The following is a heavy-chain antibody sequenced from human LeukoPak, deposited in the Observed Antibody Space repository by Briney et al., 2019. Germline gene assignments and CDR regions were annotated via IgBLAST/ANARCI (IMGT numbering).Heavy chain of an antibody. CDR1: GYTFTTYY. J-gene: IGHJ4*02. V-gene: IGHV1-46*01. CDR2: INPSGGST. CDR3: ATSETVGTTTGRRVLDY. D-gene: IGHD1-26*01. Sequence: ASVKVSCKASGYTFTTYYMHWVRQAPGQGLEWMGIINPSGGSTGYAQKFQGRVTMTRDTSTSTVYMELSSLRSEDTAVHYCATSETVGTTTGRRVLDYWGQGTLVTVSS.